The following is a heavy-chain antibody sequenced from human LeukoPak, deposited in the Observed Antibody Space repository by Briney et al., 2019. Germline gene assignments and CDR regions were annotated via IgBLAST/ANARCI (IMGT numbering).Heavy chain of an antibody. CDR1: GGSISSGSYY. J-gene: IGHJ4*02. Sequence: SQTLSLTCTVSGGSISSGSYYWSWIRQPPGKGLEWIGYIYYSGSTNYNPSLKSRVTISVDTSKNQFSLKLSSVTAADTAVYYCARGGVVPAAIYYWGQGTLVTVSS. CDR3: ARGGVVPAAIYY. V-gene: IGHV4-61*01. CDR2: IYYSGST. D-gene: IGHD2-2*02.